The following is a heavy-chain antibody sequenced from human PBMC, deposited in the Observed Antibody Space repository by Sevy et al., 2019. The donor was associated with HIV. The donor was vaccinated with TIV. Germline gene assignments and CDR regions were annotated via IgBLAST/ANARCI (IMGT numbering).Heavy chain of an antibody. CDR2: ISGSSSYI. V-gene: IGHV3-21*01. D-gene: IGHD1-26*01. CDR3: ARVPDSGGRGRADY. J-gene: IGHJ4*02. Sequence: GGSLRLSCAASGFTFNIYSMNWVRQAPGKGLEWVSSISGSSSYIFYADSVKGRFTISRDNAKNSLYLQMNSLRAEDTAVYYCARVPDSGGRGRADYWGQGTRVTVSS. CDR1: GFTFNIYS.